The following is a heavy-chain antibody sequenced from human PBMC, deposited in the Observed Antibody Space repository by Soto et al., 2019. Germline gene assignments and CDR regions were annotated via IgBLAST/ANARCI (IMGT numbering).Heavy chain of an antibody. CDR1: GGSISSSSYY. J-gene: IGHJ4*02. CDR3: ATESIAARFFDY. D-gene: IGHD6-6*01. CDR2: IYYSGST. V-gene: IGHV4-39*01. Sequence: SETLSLTCTVSGGSISSSSYYWGWIRQPPGKGLEWIGSIYYSGSTYYNPSLKSRVTISVDTSKNQFSLKLSSVTAADTAVYYCATESIAARFFDYWGQGTLVTVSS.